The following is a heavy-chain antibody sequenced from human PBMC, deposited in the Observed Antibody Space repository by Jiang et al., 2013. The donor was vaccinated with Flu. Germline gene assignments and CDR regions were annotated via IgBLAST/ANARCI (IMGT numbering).Heavy chain of an antibody. D-gene: IGHD5-18*01. V-gene: IGHV1-2*04. Sequence: GAEVKKPGASVKVSCKASGYTFTGYYMHWVRQAPGQGLEWMGWINPNSGGTNYAQKFQGWVTMTRDTSISTAYMELSRLRSDDTAVYYCARAGYSTPRGFLKYYFDYWGQGTLVTVSS. CDR3: ARAGYSTPRGFLKYYFDY. CDR1: GYTFTGYY. J-gene: IGHJ4*02. CDR2: INPNSGGT.